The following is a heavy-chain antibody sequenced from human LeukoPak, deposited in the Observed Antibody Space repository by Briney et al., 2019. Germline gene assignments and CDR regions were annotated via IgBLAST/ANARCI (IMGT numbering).Heavy chain of an antibody. Sequence: GGSLRLSCAASGFRLSDYAMNWVRQAPGKGLEWVAIVAHDGSFTSYADSVKGRFSITRDDSTLYLEMNSLRVEDTALYYCAREMRGYYPHYWGQGALLTVSS. V-gene: IGHV3-30*04. CDR2: VAHDGSFT. CDR1: GFRLSDYA. D-gene: IGHD3-3*01. CDR3: AREMRGYYPHY. J-gene: IGHJ4*02.